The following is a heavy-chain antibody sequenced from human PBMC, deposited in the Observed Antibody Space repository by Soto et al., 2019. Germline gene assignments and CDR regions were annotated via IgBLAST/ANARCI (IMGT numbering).Heavy chain of an antibody. CDR3: AREGSGYNF. J-gene: IGHJ1*01. CDR1: GGTFSSFG. D-gene: IGHD5-12*01. Sequence: QVQLVQSGAELKKPGSSVKVSCKASGGTFSSFGISWVRQAPGQGPEWMGGIIPVFGRPNYAQRFRGRLTITADESTNTGYMELIDLRSEDTAVYYCAREGSGYNFWGQGTQVTVSS. CDR2: IIPVFGRP. V-gene: IGHV1-69*01.